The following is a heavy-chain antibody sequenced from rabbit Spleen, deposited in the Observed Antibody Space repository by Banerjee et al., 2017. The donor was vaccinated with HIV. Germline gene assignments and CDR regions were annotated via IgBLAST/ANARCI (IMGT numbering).Heavy chain of an antibody. J-gene: IGHJ4*01. CDR1: GFSFSSSYW. D-gene: IGHD2-1*01. CDR3: ARGSATMTMVITGFYLNL. V-gene: IGHV1S45*01. CDR2: IDTSDGDT. Sequence: QEQLVESGGGLVKPEGSLKLSCTASGFSFSSSYWICWVRQAPGKGLEWIACIDTSDGDTDYANWPKGRFTISKTSSTTVTLQMTSLTVADTATYFCARGSATMTMVITGFYLNLWAQAPSSPS.